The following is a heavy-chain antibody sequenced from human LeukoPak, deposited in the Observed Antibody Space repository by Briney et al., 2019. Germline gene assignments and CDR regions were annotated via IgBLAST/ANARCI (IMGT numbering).Heavy chain of an antibody. D-gene: IGHD6-19*01. CDR1: GYTFTSYG. V-gene: IGHV1-18*01. Sequence: ASVKVSCKASGYTFTSYGISWVRHAPGQGLDWMGWLSAYNGNTNYAQKLQGRVTMTTDTSTSTAYMELRSLRSDDTAVYYCARGGGGESSGWLQNDYWGQGTLVTVSS. CDR2: LSAYNGNT. J-gene: IGHJ4*02. CDR3: ARGGGGESSGWLQNDY.